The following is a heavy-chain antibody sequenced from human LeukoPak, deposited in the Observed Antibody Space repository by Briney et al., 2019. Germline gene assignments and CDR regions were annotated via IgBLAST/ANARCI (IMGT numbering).Heavy chain of an antibody. CDR2: INHSGST. CDR3: ARGAWFDP. Sequence: SETLSLTCAVYGGSFSGYYWSWIRQPPGKGLEWIGEINHSGSTNYNPSLRSRVTISVDTFKNQFSLKLSSVTAADTAVYYCARGAWFDPWGQGTLVTVSS. CDR1: GGSFSGYY. V-gene: IGHV4-34*01. J-gene: IGHJ5*02.